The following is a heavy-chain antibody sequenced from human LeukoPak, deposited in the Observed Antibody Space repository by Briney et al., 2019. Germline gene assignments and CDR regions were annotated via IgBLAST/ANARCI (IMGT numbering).Heavy chain of an antibody. CDR3: SDYTTSRGGFDY. CDR1: GFTFSNYW. D-gene: IGHD2-2*02. J-gene: IGHJ4*02. CDR2: IKQDGSDK. V-gene: IGHV3-7*01. Sequence: GGSLRLSCAASGFTFSNYWMTWVRQAPGKGLEWVANIKQDGSDKYYVDSVKGRFTISRDNAKNSLYLQMNSLRAEDTAVYYCSDYTTSRGGFDYWGQGTLVTVSS.